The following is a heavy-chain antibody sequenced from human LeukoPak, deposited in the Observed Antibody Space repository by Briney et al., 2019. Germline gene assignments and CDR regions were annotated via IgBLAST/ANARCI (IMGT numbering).Heavy chain of an antibody. CDR2: ISGSGGST. J-gene: IGHJ4*02. CDR3: AKDLPGFFDY. CDR1: GFSFSSYA. V-gene: IGHV3-23*01. Sequence: GGSLRLSCAASGFSFSSYAMSWVRQAPGKRLEWVSTISGSGGSTYYADSVKGRFTISRDNSKNTLYVQMNSLRAEDTAVYYCAKDLPGFFDYWGQGTLVTVSS.